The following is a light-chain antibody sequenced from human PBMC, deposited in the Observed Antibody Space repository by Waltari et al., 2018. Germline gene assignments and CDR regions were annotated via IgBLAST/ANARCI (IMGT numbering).Light chain of an antibody. V-gene: IGLV1-36*01. Sequence: QSVLTQPPSVSDAPRQRVPISCSGSSSNIRTHDVNWYQQLPGKAPKLLIYYDDLLPSGVSDRFSGSKSGTSASLAISGLQSEDEADYYCAAWDDSLNGPVFGGGTKLTVL. CDR1: SSNIRTHD. J-gene: IGLJ2*01. CDR2: YDD. CDR3: AAWDDSLNGPV.